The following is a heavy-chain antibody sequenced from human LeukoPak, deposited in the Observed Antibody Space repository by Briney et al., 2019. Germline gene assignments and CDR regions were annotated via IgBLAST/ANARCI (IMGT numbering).Heavy chain of an antibody. D-gene: IGHD4-17*01. CDR1: GGSISSYY. CDR3: ARATYGDYGYFDY. Sequence: SETLSLTCTVSGGSISSYYRSWIRQPAEKGLEWIGRIYISGSSNYNPSLKSRVTISVDKSKNQFSLKLSSVTAADTAVYYCARATYGDYGYFDYWGHGTLVTVSS. V-gene: IGHV4-4*07. CDR2: IYISGSS. J-gene: IGHJ4*01.